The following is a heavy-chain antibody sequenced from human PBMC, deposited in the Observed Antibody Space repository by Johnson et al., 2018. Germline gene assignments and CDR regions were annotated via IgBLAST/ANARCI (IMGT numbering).Heavy chain of an antibody. CDR2: IYYSGST. V-gene: IGHV4-59*01. Sequence: QVQLQESGPGLVKPSETLSLTCTVSGGSISSYYWSWIRQPPGKGLEWIGYIYYSGSTNYNPSLKSRVTISVDTSKNQFSLKLSSVTAADTAVCYCARAFVGAVLPPRRAFDIWGQGTMVTVSS. CDR3: ARAFVGAVLPPRRAFDI. J-gene: IGHJ3*02. CDR1: GGSISSYY. D-gene: IGHD3-10*01.